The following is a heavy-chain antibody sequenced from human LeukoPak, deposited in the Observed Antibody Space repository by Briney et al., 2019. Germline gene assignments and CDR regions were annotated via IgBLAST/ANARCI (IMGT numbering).Heavy chain of an antibody. CDR2: IYSDNT. CDR3: ARDSSSSWYAGAFDI. D-gene: IGHD6-13*01. CDR1: GFTVSSNS. V-gene: IGHV3-53*01. Sequence: TGGSLRLSCTVSGFTVSSNSMSWVRQAPGKGLEWVSFIYSDNTHYSDSVKGRFTISRDNSKNSLYLQMNSLRAEDTAVYYCARDSSSSWYAGAFDIWGQGTMVTVSS. J-gene: IGHJ3*02.